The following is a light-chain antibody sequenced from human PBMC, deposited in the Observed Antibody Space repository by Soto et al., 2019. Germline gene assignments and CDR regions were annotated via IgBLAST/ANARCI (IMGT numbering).Light chain of an antibody. J-gene: IGLJ2*01. CDR1: SSNIGSNT. Sequence: QLVLTQPPSASGTPGQRVTISCSGSSSNIGSNTVNWYQQLPGTAPKLLIYSNNQRPSGVPDRFSGSKSGTSASLAISGLQSEDEADYYCAAWDDSLHGVVFGGGTKLTVL. V-gene: IGLV1-44*01. CDR3: AAWDDSLHGVV. CDR2: SNN.